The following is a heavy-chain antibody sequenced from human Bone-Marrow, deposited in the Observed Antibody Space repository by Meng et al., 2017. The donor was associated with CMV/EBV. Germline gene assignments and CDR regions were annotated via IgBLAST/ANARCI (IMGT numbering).Heavy chain of an antibody. CDR1: GFTFSSYA. Sequence: GESLKISCAASGFTFSSYAMHWVRQAPGKGLEWVAVISYDGSNKYYADSVKGRFTISRDNSKSTLYLQMNSPRAEDTAVYYCARDRGIVVVPAAILGYYYYGMDVWGQGTTVTVSS. J-gene: IGHJ6*02. CDR3: ARDRGIVVVPAAILGYYYYGMDV. D-gene: IGHD2-2*02. CDR2: ISYDGSNK. V-gene: IGHV3-30-3*01.